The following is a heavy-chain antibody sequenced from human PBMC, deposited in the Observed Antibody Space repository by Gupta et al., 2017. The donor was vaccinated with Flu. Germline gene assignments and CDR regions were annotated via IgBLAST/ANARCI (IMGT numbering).Heavy chain of an antibody. CDR1: ELTISNNY. CDR2: IHNGGQT. V-gene: IGHV3-66*01. CDR3: TREVAPAYFDH. Sequence: EVQLVESGGGLVQPGGSLRLSCAASELTISNNYMTWVRQTPGKGLEWLSVIHNGGQTYYADSVKGRFSISRDNSKNTLYLHMSGLRSEDTAVYYCTREVAPAYFDHWGLGTLVTVSS. J-gene: IGHJ4*02.